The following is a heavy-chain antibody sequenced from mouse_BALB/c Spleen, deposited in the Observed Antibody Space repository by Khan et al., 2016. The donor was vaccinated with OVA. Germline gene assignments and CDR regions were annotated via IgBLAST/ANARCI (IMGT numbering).Heavy chain of an antibody. V-gene: IGHV2-6-1*01. Sequence: VQLVESGPGLVAPSQSLSITCTISGFSLTDYGVHWVRQPPGKGLEWLVVIWSDGSTTYNSALKSRLSIIKDNSKSQIFLKMNSHQTDDTAMYYGARQPYYHYYIMDSWGQGTSVTVSS. CDR1: GFSLTDYG. D-gene: IGHD2-10*01. CDR3: ARQPYYHYYIMDS. J-gene: IGHJ4*01. CDR2: IWSDGST.